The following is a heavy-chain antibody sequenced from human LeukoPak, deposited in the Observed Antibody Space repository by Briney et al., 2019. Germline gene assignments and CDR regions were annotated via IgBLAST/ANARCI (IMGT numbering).Heavy chain of an antibody. CDR2: INGDGSST. CDR3: ARYHTALNY. CDR1: GFTFSSYW. D-gene: IGHD5-18*01. V-gene: IGHV3-74*01. Sequence: PGGSLRLSCAASGFTFSSYWVHWVRQAPGKGLVWVSRINGDGSSTSYADSVKGRFTISRDNSKNTLYLQMNNVRVEDTAVYFCARYHTALNYWGQGTLVTASS. J-gene: IGHJ4*02.